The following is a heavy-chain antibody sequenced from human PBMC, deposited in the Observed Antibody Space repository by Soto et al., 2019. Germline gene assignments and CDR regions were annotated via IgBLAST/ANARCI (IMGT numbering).Heavy chain of an antibody. V-gene: IGHV1-69*18. CDR2: IIPLFGTP. J-gene: IGHJ4*02. CDR3: ATDRGSGWDEGLGN. Sequence: QVQLVQSGAELKTPGSSVKVSCKTSGGTFDNSGFNWVRPAPGQGLEWMGRIIPLFGTPKYAQGFQGRVTITADASTATAFMELSNLRSEDTAVYFCATDRGSGWDEGLGNWCQGTLVSVSS. D-gene: IGHD6-19*01. CDR1: GGTFDNSG.